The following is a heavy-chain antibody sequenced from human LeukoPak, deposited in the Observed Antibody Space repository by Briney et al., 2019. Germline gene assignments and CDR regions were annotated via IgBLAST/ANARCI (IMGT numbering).Heavy chain of an antibody. CDR2: IIPIFGTA. V-gene: IGHV1-69*05. J-gene: IGHJ6*03. CDR3: ARDIDIGSYYMDV. D-gene: IGHD3-16*02. CDR1: GGTFSSYA. Sequence: GASVTVSCKASGGTFSSYAISWVRQAPGQGLEWMGGIIPIFGTANYAQKFQGRVTITTDESTSTAYMELSSLRSEDTAVYYCARDIDIGSYYMDVWGKGTTVTVSS.